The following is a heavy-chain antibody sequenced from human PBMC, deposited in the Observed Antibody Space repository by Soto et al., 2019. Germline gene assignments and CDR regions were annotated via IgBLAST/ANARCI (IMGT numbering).Heavy chain of an antibody. D-gene: IGHD3-3*01. V-gene: IGHV4-59*01. CDR1: GGSISSYY. CDR3: ARDDFWSGYYFNGMDV. CDR2: IYYSGST. J-gene: IGHJ6*02. Sequence: QVQLQESGPGLVKPSETLSLTCTVSGGSISSYYWSWIRQPPGKGLEWIGYIYYSGSTNYNPSLKSRVTISVDTSKNQFSLKLSSVTAADTAVYYCARDDFWSGYYFNGMDVWGQGTTVTVSS.